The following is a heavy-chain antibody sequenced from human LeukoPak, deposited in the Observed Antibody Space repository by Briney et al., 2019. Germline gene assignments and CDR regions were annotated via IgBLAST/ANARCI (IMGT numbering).Heavy chain of an antibody. Sequence: PSETLSLTCTVSGGSISSYYWSWIRQPPGKGLEWIGEINHSGSTNYNPSLKSRVTISVDTSKNQFSLKLSSVTAADTAVYYCARGRDEGYSSGWYARYRSTHFDYWGQGTLVTVSS. V-gene: IGHV4-34*01. CDR3: ARGRDEGYSSGWYARYRSTHFDY. D-gene: IGHD6-19*01. J-gene: IGHJ4*02. CDR2: INHSGST. CDR1: GGSISSYY.